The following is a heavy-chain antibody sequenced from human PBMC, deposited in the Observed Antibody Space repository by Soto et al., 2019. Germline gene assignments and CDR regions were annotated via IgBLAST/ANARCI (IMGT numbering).Heavy chain of an antibody. V-gene: IGHV3-30*18. Sequence: QVQLVESGGGVVQPGRSLRLSCAASGLTFSSYGMHWVRQAPGKGLEWVAVISYDGSNKYYADSVKGRFTISRDNSKNTLYLQMHSLRAEDTAVYYCAKGGVAAAGSYNWFDPWGQGTLVTVSS. J-gene: IGHJ5*02. CDR2: ISYDGSNK. D-gene: IGHD6-13*01. CDR1: GLTFSSYG. CDR3: AKGGVAAAGSYNWFDP.